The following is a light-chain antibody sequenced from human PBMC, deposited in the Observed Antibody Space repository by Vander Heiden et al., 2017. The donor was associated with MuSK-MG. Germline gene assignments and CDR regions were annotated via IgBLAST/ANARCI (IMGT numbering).Light chain of an antibody. CDR2: KAS. V-gene: IGKV1-5*03. J-gene: IGKJ1*01. Sequence: DIQMTQSPSTLSASVGDRVTITCRASQSISSWLAWYQQKPGKAPNLLIYKASSLESGVPSRFSGSGSGTEFTLTISSLQPDDFATYYCQQYYSYSRTFGPGTKVEIK. CDR1: QSISSW. CDR3: QQYYSYSRT.